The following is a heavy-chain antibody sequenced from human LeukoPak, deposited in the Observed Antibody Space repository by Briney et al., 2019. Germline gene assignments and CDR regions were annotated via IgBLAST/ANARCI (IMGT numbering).Heavy chain of an antibody. V-gene: IGHV3-30-3*01. CDR1: GFTFSSYA. CDR3: AKDFRDGYNHPSYYFDS. D-gene: IGHD5-24*01. CDR2: ISYDGSNK. Sequence: GGSLRLSCAASGFTFSSYAMHWVRQAPGKGLEWVAVISYDGSNKYYADSVQGRFTVARDNSKNTMYLQMNSLRAEDTAVYYCAKDFRDGYNHPSYYFDSWGQGTLVTASS. J-gene: IGHJ4*02.